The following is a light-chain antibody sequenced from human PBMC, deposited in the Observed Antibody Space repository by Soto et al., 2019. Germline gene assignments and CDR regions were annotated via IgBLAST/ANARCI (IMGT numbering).Light chain of an antibody. V-gene: IGLV2-8*01. CDR1: SSDVGGYNY. Sequence: QAVVTQPPSASGSPGQSVTISRAGTSSDVGGYNYVSWYQQHPGKAPKLMIYEVTKRPSGVPDRFSGSKSGNTASLTVSGLQAEDEGDYYCNSYSGTNNWVFGGGTKLTVL. CDR3: NSYSGTNNWV. CDR2: EVT. J-gene: IGLJ2*01.